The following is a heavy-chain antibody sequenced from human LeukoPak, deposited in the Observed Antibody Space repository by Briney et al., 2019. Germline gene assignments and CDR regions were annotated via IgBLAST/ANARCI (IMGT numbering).Heavy chain of an antibody. CDR1: GFTFSSYE. CDR2: ISSSGSTI. CDR3: ARGTILVREDILLFDY. J-gene: IGHJ4*02. Sequence: GGSLRLSCAASGFTFSSYEMNWVRQAPGKGLEWVSYISSSGSTIYYADSVKGRFTISRDNAKNSLYLQMSSLRAEDTAVYYCARGTILVREDILLFDYWGQGALVTVSS. V-gene: IGHV3-48*03. D-gene: IGHD3-10*01.